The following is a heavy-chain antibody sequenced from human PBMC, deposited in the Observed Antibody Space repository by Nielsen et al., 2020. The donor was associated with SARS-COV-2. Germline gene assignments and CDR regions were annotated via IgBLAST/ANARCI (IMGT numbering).Heavy chain of an antibody. V-gene: IGHV1-8*01. CDR1: GYTFTSYD. J-gene: IGHJ6*02. Sequence: ASVKVSCKASGYTFTSYDINWVRQATGQGLEWMGWMNPNSGNTGYAQKFQGRVTMTEDTSTDTAYMELSSLRSEDTAVYYCATDLNCSSTSCSKSGMDVWGQGTTVTVSS. CDR3: ATDLNCSSTSCSKSGMDV. CDR2: MNPNSGNT. D-gene: IGHD2-2*01.